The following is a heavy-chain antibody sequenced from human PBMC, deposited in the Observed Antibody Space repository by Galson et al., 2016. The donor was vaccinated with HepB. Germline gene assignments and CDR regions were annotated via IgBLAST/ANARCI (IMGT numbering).Heavy chain of an antibody. D-gene: IGHD7-27*01. CDR3: ASPSNWEQNFDY. V-gene: IGHV4-39*01. CDR2: IYNSGRT. J-gene: IGHJ4*02. CDR1: GGSIRSSSYY. Sequence: ETLSLTCSVSGGSIRSSSYYWGWIRQPPGKGLEWIANIYNSGRTYYNPPLKSRVTISVDTSKNQFSLKLSSVTAADTAVYYCASPSNWEQNFDYWGQGTLVTVSS.